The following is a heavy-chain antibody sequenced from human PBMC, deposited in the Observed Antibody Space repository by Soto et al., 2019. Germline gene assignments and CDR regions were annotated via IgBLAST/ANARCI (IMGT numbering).Heavy chain of an antibody. Sequence: QVQLVESGGGAVQPGRSLRLSCAASGFTFSSYAMHWVRQAPGTGLEWVSAIWYDGSHQYYAESVKGRFTISRDNSKNTLYLRMDSLTSEDTAVYYCARDGVGVVPAARRFDHWGQGALVTVST. CDR3: ARDGVGVVPAARRFDH. V-gene: IGHV3-30*04. D-gene: IGHD2-2*01. J-gene: IGHJ5*02. CDR2: IWYDGSHQ. CDR1: GFTFSSYA.